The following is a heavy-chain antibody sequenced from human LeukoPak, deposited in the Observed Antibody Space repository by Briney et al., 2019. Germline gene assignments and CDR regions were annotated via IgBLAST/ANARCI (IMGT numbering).Heavy chain of an antibody. D-gene: IGHD3-10*01. J-gene: IGHJ5*02. CDR3: ARGGSYYGSGKDWFDP. CDR2: IIPILGIA. V-gene: IGHV1-69*04. Sequence: SVKVSCTASGGTFIIYAISWVRQAPGQGLEWMGRIIPILGIANYAQKFQGRVTITADKSTSTAYMELSNLRSEDTAVYYCARGGSYYGSGKDWFDPWGQGTLVTVSS. CDR1: GGTFIIYA.